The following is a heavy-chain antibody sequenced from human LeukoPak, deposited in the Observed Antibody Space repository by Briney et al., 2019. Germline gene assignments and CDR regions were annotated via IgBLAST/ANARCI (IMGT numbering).Heavy chain of an antibody. CDR3: ARGLSGSYSGNWFDP. V-gene: IGHV4-34*01. CDR1: GGSFSGYY. J-gene: IGHJ5*02. Sequence: SETPSLTCAVYGGSFSGYYWSWIRQPPGKGLEWIGEINHSGSTNYNPSLKSRVTISVDTSKNQFSLKLSSVTAADTAVYYCARGLSGSYSGNWFDPWGQGTLVTVSS. D-gene: IGHD3-10*01. CDR2: INHSGST.